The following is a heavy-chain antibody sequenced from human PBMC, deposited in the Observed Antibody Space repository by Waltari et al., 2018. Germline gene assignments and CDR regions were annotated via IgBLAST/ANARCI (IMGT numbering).Heavy chain of an antibody. CDR3: ASGVATIYFDS. J-gene: IGHJ4*02. CDR2: IYYSGSA. D-gene: IGHD5-12*01. V-gene: IGHV4-59*07. Sequence: HVQLQESGPGLVKPSDTLSLPCTVSGDSINRYYWNWIRQPPGKGLEWIGYIYYSGSANYNPSLKSRVTISLDTSNNQFSLKLNSVTAADTAVYYCASGVATIYFDSWGQGTLVTVSS. CDR1: GDSINRYY.